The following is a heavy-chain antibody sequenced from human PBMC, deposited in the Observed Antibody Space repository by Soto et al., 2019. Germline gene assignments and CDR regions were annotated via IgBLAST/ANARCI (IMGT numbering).Heavy chain of an antibody. Sequence: GGSLRLSCAASGFTFSNAWMSWVRQAPGKGLEWVGRIKSKTDGGTTDYAAPVKGRFTISRDDSKNTLYLQMNSLKTEDTAVYYCTTPTTHIVGATLNWYFDLWGRGTLVTVSS. CDR1: GFTFSNAW. CDR3: TTPTTHIVGATLNWYFDL. J-gene: IGHJ2*01. CDR2: IKSKTDGGTT. V-gene: IGHV3-15*01. D-gene: IGHD1-26*01.